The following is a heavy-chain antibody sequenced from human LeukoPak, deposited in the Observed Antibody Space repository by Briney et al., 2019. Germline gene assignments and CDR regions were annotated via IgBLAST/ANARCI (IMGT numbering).Heavy chain of an antibody. D-gene: IGHD2-21*02. CDR1: GCTITGYY. Sequence: GPVKVSCKAAGCTITGYYMHWVRQAPGQGLEWMGWINPNSGGTNYAQKFQGRVSMTRDTSISTASMELSRLRSDDTTVYCCARELRDSFDYWGQGTLVTVSS. V-gene: IGHV1-2*02. J-gene: IGHJ4*02. CDR3: ARELRDSFDY. CDR2: INPNSGGT.